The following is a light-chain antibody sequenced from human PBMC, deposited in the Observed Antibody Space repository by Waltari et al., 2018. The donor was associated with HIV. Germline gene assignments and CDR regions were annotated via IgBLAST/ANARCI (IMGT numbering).Light chain of an antibody. J-gene: IGLJ2*01. Sequence: QSALTQPSSVSGSPGQSITISCTGTSSDIGTYNYVSLYQQPPGKAPKLMIYDVSNRPSGVSNRFSGSKSGNTASLTISGLQAEDEADYYCSSYTSSSTPVVFGGGTKLTVL. CDR1: SSDIGTYNY. CDR2: DVS. CDR3: SSYTSSSTPVV. V-gene: IGLV2-14*01.